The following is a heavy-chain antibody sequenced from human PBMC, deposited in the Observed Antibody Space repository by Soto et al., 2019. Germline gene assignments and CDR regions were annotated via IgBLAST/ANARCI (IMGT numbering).Heavy chain of an antibody. CDR1: GYTFINFG. CDR3: SRGRHRNPDY. D-gene: IGHD4-4*01. V-gene: IGHV1-18*04. Sequence: QVQLVPSGGEVKKPGASVRVSCKTSGYTFINFGITWVRQAPGQGLEWVGKIRGYNGDTNYAPKLQGRVTMTTDTSTSTASLALRTLRSGDTAVYYCSRGRHRNPDYGGQGSLVTVSS. CDR2: IRGYNGDT. J-gene: IGHJ4*02.